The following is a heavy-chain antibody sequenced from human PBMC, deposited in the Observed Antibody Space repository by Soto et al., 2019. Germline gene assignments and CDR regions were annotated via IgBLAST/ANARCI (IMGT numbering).Heavy chain of an antibody. CDR2: INAGNGNT. J-gene: IGHJ6*02. CDR1: GYTFTSYA. Sequence: ASVKVSCKASGYTFTSYAMHWVRQAPGQRLEWMGWINAGNGNTKYSQKFQGRVTITRDTSASTAYMELSSLRSEDTAVYYCARDLRRGYDTSGGATVRYGMDVWGQGTTVTV. CDR3: ARDLRRGYDTSGGATVRYGMDV. V-gene: IGHV1-3*01. D-gene: IGHD3-3*01.